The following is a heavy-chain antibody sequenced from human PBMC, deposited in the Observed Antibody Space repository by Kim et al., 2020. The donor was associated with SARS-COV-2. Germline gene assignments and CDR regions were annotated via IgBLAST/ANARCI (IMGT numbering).Heavy chain of an antibody. J-gene: IGHJ6*02. Sequence: GESLKISCKGSGYSFTSYWISWVRQMPGKGLEWMGRIDPSDSYINYSPSFQGHVTISADKSISTAYLQWSSLKASDTAMYYCARRNYGDYYYYGMDVWGQGTTVTVSS. D-gene: IGHD4-17*01. CDR1: GYSFTSYW. V-gene: IGHV5-10-1*01. CDR2: IDPSDSYI. CDR3: ARRNYGDYYYYGMDV.